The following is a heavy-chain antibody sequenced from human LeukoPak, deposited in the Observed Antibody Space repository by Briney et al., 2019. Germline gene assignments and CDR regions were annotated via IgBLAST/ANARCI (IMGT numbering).Heavy chain of an antibody. D-gene: IGHD6-6*01. V-gene: IGHV3-33*06. Sequence: GRSLRLSCAASGFTFSSYGMHWVRQAPGKGLEWVAVIWYDGSNKYYADSVKGRFTISRDNSKNTLYLQMNSLRAEDMAVYYCAKETSIAAPVDYWGQGTLVTVSS. J-gene: IGHJ4*02. CDR1: GFTFSSYG. CDR3: AKETSIAAPVDY. CDR2: IWYDGSNK.